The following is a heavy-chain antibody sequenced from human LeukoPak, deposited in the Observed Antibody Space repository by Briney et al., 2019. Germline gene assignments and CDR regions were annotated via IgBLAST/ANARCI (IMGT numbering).Heavy chain of an antibody. CDR3: AKDLGPPVRWGPVVPAAVNMGG. CDR2: ISGSGGST. Sequence: GGSLRLSCAASGFTFSSYAMSWVRQAPGKGLEWVSAISGSGGSTYYADSVKGRFTISRDNSKNTLYLQMNSLRAEDTAVYYCAKDLGPPVRWGPVVPAAVNMGGWGQGTLVTVSS. V-gene: IGHV3-23*01. CDR1: GFTFSSYA. D-gene: IGHD2-2*01. J-gene: IGHJ4*02.